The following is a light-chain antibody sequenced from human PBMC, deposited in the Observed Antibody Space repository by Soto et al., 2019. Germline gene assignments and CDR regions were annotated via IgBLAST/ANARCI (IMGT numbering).Light chain of an antibody. CDR1: QSVSSSY. V-gene: IGKV3-20*01. CDR2: GAS. J-gene: IGKJ1*01. CDR3: QQYGSSGT. Sequence: IGLSQSPCTLSLSTGERATLSCRASQSVSSSYLAWYQQKPGQAPRLLIYGASSRATGIPDRFSGSGSGTDFTLTISRLEPEDFAVYYCQQYGSSGTFAQGTKVDIK.